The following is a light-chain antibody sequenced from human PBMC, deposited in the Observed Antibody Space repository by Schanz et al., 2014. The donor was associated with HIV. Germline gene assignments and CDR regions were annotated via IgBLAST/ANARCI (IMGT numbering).Light chain of an antibody. V-gene: IGKV1-5*01. CDR3: QQYYSYPFT. CDR1: QTIGSW. CDR2: AAS. J-gene: IGKJ3*01. Sequence: DIRMTQSPSILSASVGDTVTITCRASQTIGSWLAWYQQNPGKAPKLLIYAASTLQSGVPSRFSGSGSGTDFTLTISCLQSEDFATYYCQQYYSYPFTFGPGTKVDIK.